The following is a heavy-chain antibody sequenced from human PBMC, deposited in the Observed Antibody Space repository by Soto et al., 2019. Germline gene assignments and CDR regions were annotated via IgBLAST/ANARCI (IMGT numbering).Heavy chain of an antibody. CDR2: ISYTETT. CDR3: SEENKWSGWFPL. CDR1: GGSVNKEGYF. Sequence: QVQLQESGPGLVKPSETLSLTCTVSGGSVNKEGYFWSWIRQPPGKGLEWIGYISYTETTDYNPSLKSRVTISVDTSNNQFSLKLSSVTAAYTAVYYCSEENKWSGWFPLWGQGTLVTVSS. J-gene: IGHJ4*02. D-gene: IGHD6-19*01. V-gene: IGHV4-61*08.